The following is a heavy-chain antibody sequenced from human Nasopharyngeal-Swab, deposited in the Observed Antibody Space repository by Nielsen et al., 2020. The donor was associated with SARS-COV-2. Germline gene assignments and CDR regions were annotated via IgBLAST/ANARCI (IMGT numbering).Heavy chain of an antibody. D-gene: IGHD3-22*01. CDR3: ARGQGPRHYYDSSGYYYDVLGRGYYFDY. CDR2: INHSGST. V-gene: IGHV4-34*01. J-gene: IGHJ4*02. Sequence: RQAPGKGLEWIGEINHSGSTNYNPSLKSRVAISVDTSKNQFSLKLSSVTAADTAVYYCARGQGPRHYYDSSGYYYDVLGRGYYFDYWSQGTLVTVSS.